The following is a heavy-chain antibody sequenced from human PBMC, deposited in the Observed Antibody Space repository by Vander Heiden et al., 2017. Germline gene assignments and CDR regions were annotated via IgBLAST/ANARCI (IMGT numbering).Heavy chain of an antibody. D-gene: IGHD2-8*01. CDR2: ISGSGDNT. Sequence: EVQLLESGGGLVQPGGSLRLSCAASGFSFGNLAMSWFRQATGKGLEWVSAISGSGDNTYYASSVKGRFTISRDNSRNTLYLQMNSLRAEDAAVYHCAKDRGPVYSVTYSFYYWGQGTLVTVSS. CDR1: GFSFGNLA. CDR3: AKDRGPVYSVTYSFYY. J-gene: IGHJ4*02. V-gene: IGHV3-23*01.